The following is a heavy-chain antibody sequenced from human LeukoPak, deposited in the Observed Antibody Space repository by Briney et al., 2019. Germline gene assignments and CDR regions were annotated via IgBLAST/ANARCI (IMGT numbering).Heavy chain of an antibody. V-gene: IGHV3-7*01. J-gene: IGHJ3*02. CDR2: IKQDGSEK. CDR3: AKDFLSVRRLGDAFDI. D-gene: IGHD2/OR15-2a*01. CDR1: GFTFSSYW. Sequence: PGGSLRLSCAASGFTFSSYWMSWVRQAPGKGLEWVANIKQDGSEKYYVDSVKGRFTISRDNAKNSLYLQMNSLRAEDTAVYYCAKDFLSVRRLGDAFDIWGQGTMVTVSS.